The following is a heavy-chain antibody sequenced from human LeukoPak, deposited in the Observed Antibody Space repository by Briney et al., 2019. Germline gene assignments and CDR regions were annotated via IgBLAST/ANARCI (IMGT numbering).Heavy chain of an antibody. Sequence: SETLSLTCTVSGDSITGYYWSWIRQPPGKGLEWIGYIYYTGSTNYNPSLMSRVTISIDTSKNQFSLKLSSVTAADTAVYYCAAPSASAYYGSGNGAFDIWGQGTMVTVSS. CDR2: IYYTGST. V-gene: IGHV4-59*01. D-gene: IGHD3-10*01. J-gene: IGHJ3*02. CDR3: AAPSASAYYGSGNGAFDI. CDR1: GDSITGYY.